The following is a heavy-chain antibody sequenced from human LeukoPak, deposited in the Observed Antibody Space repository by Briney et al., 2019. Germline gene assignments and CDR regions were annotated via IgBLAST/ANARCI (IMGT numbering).Heavy chain of an antibody. V-gene: IGHV3-48*04. J-gene: IGHJ3*02. D-gene: IGHD2/OR15-2a*01. CDR1: GFTFSSYD. CDR3: ASAGIGVAFDI. CDR2: ISNNSSTI. Sequence: PGGSLRLSCAASGFTFSSYDMNWVRQAPGKGLEWVSHISNNSSTIYYADSVKGRFTISRDNAKNSLYLQMNSLRAEDTAVYYCASAGIGVAFDIWGQATMVIVSS.